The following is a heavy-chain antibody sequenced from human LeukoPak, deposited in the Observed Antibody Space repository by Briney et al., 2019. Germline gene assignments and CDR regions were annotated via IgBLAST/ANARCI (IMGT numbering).Heavy chain of an antibody. J-gene: IGHJ3*02. CDR3: AREGYSSGNDAFDI. CDR2: IYYSGST. D-gene: IGHD6-19*01. V-gene: IGHV4-59*12. CDR1: GGSISSYY. Sequence: SETLSLTCTVSGGSISSYYWSWLRQPPGKGLEWIGYIYYSGSTYYNPSLKSRVTISVDTSKNQFSLKLSSVTAADTAVYYCAREGYSSGNDAFDIWGQGTMVTVSS.